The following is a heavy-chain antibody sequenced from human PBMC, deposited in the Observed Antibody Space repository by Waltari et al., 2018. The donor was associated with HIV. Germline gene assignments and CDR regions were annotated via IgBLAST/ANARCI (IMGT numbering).Heavy chain of an antibody. CDR1: GESFSDKQ. J-gene: IGHJ5*01. D-gene: IGHD3-10*01. V-gene: IGHV4-34*01. CDR3: ARGLVERSWQFFYGSGTYIVDS. CDR2: IDRSGKT. Sequence: HVQLQQWGAGLLKPSETLSLSCAVYGESFSDKQWNWIRQPPGKGLEWIGEIDRSGKTNYNPSLSDRVTISIDTSKNQFSLNLTSVTAADTAVYYCARGLVERSWQFFYGSGTYIVDSWGQGTLVTVSS.